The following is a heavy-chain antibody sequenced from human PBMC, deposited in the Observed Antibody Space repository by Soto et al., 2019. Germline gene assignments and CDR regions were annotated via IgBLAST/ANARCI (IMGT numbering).Heavy chain of an antibody. D-gene: IGHD3-3*01. Sequence: GGSLRLSCAASGFTFSSYAMSWVRQAPGKGLEWVSAISGSGGSTYYADSVKGRFTISRDNSKNTLYLQMNSLRAEDTAVYYCAKDLGLRFLEWLSHYYYYYMDVWGKGTTVTVSS. CDR3: AKDLGLRFLEWLSHYYYYYMDV. J-gene: IGHJ6*03. CDR2: ISGSGGST. CDR1: GFTFSSYA. V-gene: IGHV3-23*01.